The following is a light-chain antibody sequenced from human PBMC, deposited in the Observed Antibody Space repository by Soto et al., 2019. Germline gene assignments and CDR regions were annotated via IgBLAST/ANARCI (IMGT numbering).Light chain of an antibody. J-gene: IGLJ1*01. CDR1: SSNIGSNT. Sequence: QSVLTQPPSASGTPGQRVTISCSGSSSNIGSNTVNWYQQLPGTAPKLLIYSNSERPSGVPDRFSGSKSGTSASLAISGLQSEDEADYYCTSFAPGRIYVFGSGTKLTVL. V-gene: IGLV1-44*01. CDR3: TSFAPGRIYV. CDR2: SNS.